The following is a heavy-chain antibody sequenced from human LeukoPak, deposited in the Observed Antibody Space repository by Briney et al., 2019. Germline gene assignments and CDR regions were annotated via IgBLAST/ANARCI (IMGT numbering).Heavy chain of an antibody. Sequence: ASVKVSCKASGYTFTSYYMHWVRQAPGQGLEWMGWINPNSGGTNYAQKFLGRVTMTRDTSISTAYMELSRLRSDDTAVYYCARSRMVRGVIEWGQGTLVTVSS. CDR3: ARSRMVRGVIE. V-gene: IGHV1-2*02. D-gene: IGHD3-10*01. J-gene: IGHJ4*02. CDR2: INPNSGGT. CDR1: GYTFTSYY.